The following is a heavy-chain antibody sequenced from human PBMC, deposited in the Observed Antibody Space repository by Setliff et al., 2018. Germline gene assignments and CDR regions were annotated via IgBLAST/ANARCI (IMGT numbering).Heavy chain of an antibody. CDR1: GYTFTNYY. Sequence: ASVKVSCKASGYTFTNYYIHWVRQTPGQGLEWMGIINPSGGRLSYAERFQDRVTMTRDTSTNTVYMDLSSLRDDDTAVYYCAREVSTGENSGCDIWGQGTVVTVSS. CDR2: INPSGGRL. CDR3: AREVSTGENSGCDI. V-gene: IGHV1-46*01. J-gene: IGHJ3*02. D-gene: IGHD3-9*01.